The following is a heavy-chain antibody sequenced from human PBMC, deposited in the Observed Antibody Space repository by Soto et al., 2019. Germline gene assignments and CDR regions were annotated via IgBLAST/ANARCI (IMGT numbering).Heavy chain of an antibody. CDR3: VAELDFGKLSVV. Sequence: QVQLVQSGVEVKKPGSSVRVSCKASGDTFKNSVISWVRQAPGQGLEWMGGIIPLFGTTDYAQKFQGRLTITTDESTTTAYMEVSRLTSEDTAVYYCVAELDFGKLSVVWGQGTTVIVSS. CDR2: IIPLFGTT. D-gene: IGHD3-10*01. J-gene: IGHJ6*02. CDR1: GDTFKNSV. V-gene: IGHV1-69*01.